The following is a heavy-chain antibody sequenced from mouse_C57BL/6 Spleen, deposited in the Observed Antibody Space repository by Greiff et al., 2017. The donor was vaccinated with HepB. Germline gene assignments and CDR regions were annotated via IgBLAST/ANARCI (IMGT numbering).Heavy chain of an antibody. Sequence: QVQLQQPGAELVMPGASVKLSCKASGYTFTSYWMHWVKQRPGQGLEWIGEIDPSDSYTNYNQKFKGKSTLTVDKSSSTAYMQLSSLTSEDSAVYYCASTYYDNGGLDYWGQGTTLTVSS. V-gene: IGHV1-69*01. D-gene: IGHD2-10*01. CDR1: GYTFTSYW. J-gene: IGHJ2*01. CDR3: ASTYYDNGGLDY. CDR2: IDPSDSYT.